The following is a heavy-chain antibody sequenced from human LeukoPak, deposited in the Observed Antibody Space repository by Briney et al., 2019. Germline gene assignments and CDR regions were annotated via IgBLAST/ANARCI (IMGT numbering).Heavy chain of an antibody. CDR2: IYYSGST. Sequence: ASETLSLTRAVYGESFSGYYWSWIRQPPGRGLEWIGYIYYSGSTNYNPSLKSRVTISVDTSKNQFSLKLSSVTAADTAVYYCARAGYSSSWYWFDPWGQGTLVTVSS. CDR1: GESFSGYY. CDR3: ARAGYSSSWYWFDP. V-gene: IGHV4-59*01. J-gene: IGHJ5*02. D-gene: IGHD6-13*01.